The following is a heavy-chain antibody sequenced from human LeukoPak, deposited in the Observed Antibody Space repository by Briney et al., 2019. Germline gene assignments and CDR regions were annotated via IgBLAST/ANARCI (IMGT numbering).Heavy chain of an antibody. D-gene: IGHD2-2*01. Sequence: KASETLSLTCAVYGGSFSGYYWSWIRQPPGKGLEWIGEINHSGSTNYNPPLKSRVTISVDTSKNQFSLKLSSVTAADTAVYYCARGRYCSSTSCYQSHWGQGTLVTVSS. CDR2: INHSGST. CDR3: ARGRYCSSTSCYQSH. CDR1: GGSFSGYY. J-gene: IGHJ4*02. V-gene: IGHV4-34*01.